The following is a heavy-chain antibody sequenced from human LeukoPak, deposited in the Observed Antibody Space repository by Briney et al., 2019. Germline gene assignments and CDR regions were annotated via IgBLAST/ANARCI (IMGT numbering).Heavy chain of an antibody. CDR1: GFTVSSNY. CDR2: IYSGGST. CDR3: AKGNAKHYDILTGYSRHYYYYMDV. Sequence: GGSLRLSCAASGFTVSSNYMSWVRQAPGKGLEWVSVIYSGGSTYYADSVKGRFTISRDNAKNSLYLQMNSLRAEDTAVYYCAKGNAKHYDILTGYSRHYYYYMDVWGKGTTVTISS. V-gene: IGHV3-53*01. J-gene: IGHJ6*03. D-gene: IGHD3-9*01.